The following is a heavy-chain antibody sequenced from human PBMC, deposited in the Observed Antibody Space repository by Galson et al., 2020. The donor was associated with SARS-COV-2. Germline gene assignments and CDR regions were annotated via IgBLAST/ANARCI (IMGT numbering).Heavy chain of an antibody. D-gene: IGHD3-22*01. CDR2: VNTSGIT. J-gene: IGHJ2*01. CDR3: ARQGVNMIVLVTVPGWYFDR. V-gene: IGHV4-38-2*02. Sequence: SESLCLSCTVSGYIFSTYAYSGCVQPPQRRRLWCAASVNTSGITYYQHSVQSRFTISIDTSKNQFSLRLDSVTAADTALYYCARQGVNMIVLVTVPGWYFDRWDRGTLVTVSS. CDR1: GYIFSTYAY.